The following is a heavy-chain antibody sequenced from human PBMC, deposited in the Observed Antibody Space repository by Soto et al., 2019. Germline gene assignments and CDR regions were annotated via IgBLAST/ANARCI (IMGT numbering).Heavy chain of an antibody. V-gene: IGHV5-51*01. J-gene: IGHJ5*02. CDR2: IYPGDSDT. D-gene: IGHD4-4*01. CDR3: ARRLSYSNYVSWFDP. CDR1: GYSFTSYW. Sequence: GESLKISCKGSGYSFTSYWIGWVRQMPGKGLEWMGIIYPGDSDTRYSPSFQGQVTISADKSISTAYLQWSSLKASDTAMYYCARRLSYSNYVSWFDPWGQGTLVTVSS.